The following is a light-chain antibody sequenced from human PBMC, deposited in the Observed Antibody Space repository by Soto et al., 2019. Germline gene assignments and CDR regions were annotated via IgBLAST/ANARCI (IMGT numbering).Light chain of an antibody. V-gene: IGKV1-5*03. CDR3: KHCNSYSEA. CDR2: KAY. Sequence: DIQMTQSPSTLSGSVGDRVTITCRASQTISSWLAWYQQKPGKAPKLLIYKAYTLKSGVQSRFSGSGSGTEFTLTIRSLQPDDFATYYCKHCNSYSEAFGQGTKVDIK. CDR1: QTISSW. J-gene: IGKJ1*01.